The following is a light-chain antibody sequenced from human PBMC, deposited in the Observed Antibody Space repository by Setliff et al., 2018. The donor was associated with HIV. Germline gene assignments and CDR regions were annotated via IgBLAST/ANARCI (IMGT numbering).Light chain of an antibody. Sequence: QSVLTQPASVSGSPGRSITISCTGTSSDVGGYNYVSWYQQHPGKAPKLMIYDVTNRPSGISNRFSGSKSANTASLTISGLQAEDEADYYCCSYTSNSTRVFGTGTKVTVL. CDR1: SSDVGGYNY. J-gene: IGLJ1*01. CDR3: CSYTSNSTRV. CDR2: DVT. V-gene: IGLV2-14*03.